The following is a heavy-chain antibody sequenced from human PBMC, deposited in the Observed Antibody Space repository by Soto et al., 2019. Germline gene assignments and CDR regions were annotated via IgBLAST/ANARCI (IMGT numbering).Heavy chain of an antibody. CDR1: GGSFSGYY. Sequence: TSETLSLTCAVYGGSFSGYYWSWIRQPPGKGLEWIGEINHSGSTNYNPSLKSRVTISVDTSKNQFSLKLSSVTAADTAVYYCARALGPTVTIYYYYGMDVWGQGTTVTVSS. V-gene: IGHV4-34*01. J-gene: IGHJ6*02. CDR3: ARALGPTVTIYYYYGMDV. CDR2: INHSGST. D-gene: IGHD4-4*01.